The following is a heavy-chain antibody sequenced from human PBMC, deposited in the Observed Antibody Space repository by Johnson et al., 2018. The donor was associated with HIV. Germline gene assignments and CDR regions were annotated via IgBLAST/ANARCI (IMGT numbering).Heavy chain of an antibody. CDR3: VRTCGTGARCLGEVPFDV. CDR2: INGDGSRT. D-gene: IGHD3-16*01. Sequence: QLVESGGGLVQPGGSLRLSCGASGFTFSDHWMQWVRQAPGKGLVWVSRINGDGSRTSYAASVKGRFTIARDNAKNTLLLDMKSLRAEDTAVYYCVRTCGTGARCLGEVPFDVWGQGTMVTVSS. CDR1: GFTFSDHW. J-gene: IGHJ3*01. V-gene: IGHV3-74*01.